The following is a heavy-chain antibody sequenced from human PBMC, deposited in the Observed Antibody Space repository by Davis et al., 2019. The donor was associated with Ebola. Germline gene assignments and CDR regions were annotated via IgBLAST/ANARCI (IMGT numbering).Heavy chain of an antibody. J-gene: IGHJ6*03. Sequence: PSETLSLTCTVSGGSISRGGSYWTWIRQHPGKGLEWIGYIYYSGSTYYKPSLKSRVTISLDTSKNQFSLNLYSVTAADTAVYHCARDLRYDSSGSDYYFYMDVWGKGTTVTVSS. V-gene: IGHV4-31*03. CDR1: GGSISRGGSY. CDR2: IYYSGST. CDR3: ARDLRYDSSGSDYYFYMDV. D-gene: IGHD3-22*01.